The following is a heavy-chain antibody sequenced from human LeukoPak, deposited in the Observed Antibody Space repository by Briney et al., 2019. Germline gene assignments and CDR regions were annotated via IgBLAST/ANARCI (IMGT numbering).Heavy chain of an antibody. V-gene: IGHV3-64*01. D-gene: IGHD2-15*01. CDR1: GFTFSSYA. CDR2: ISSNGGST. J-gene: IGHJ4*02. Sequence: GGSLRLSCAASGFTFSSYAMHWVRQAPGKGLEYVSAISSNGGSTYYANSVKGRFTISRDNSKNTLCLQMGSLRAEDTAVYYCARDAGYCSGGSCPTYYFDYWGQGTLVTVSS. CDR3: ARDAGYCSGGSCPTYYFDY.